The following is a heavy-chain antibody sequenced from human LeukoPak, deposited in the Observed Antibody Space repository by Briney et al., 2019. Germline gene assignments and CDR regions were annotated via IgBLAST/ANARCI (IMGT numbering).Heavy chain of an antibody. CDR2: ISYDGSNK. D-gene: IGHD6-13*01. V-gene: IGHV3-30*07. Sequence: GGSLRLSCAASGFTFSSYAMHWVRQAPGRGLEWVAVISYDGSNKYYADSVKGRFTISRDNSKNTLYLQMNSLRAEDTAVYYCAKEGYSSSWYVRWFDPWGQGTLVTVSS. CDR3: AKEGYSSSWYVRWFDP. CDR1: GFTFSSYA. J-gene: IGHJ5*02.